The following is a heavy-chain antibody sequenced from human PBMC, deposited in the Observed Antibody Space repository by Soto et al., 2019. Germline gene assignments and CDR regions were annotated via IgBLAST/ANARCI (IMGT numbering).Heavy chain of an antibody. Sequence: SVKVSCKASGGTFSSYAISWVRQAPGQGLEWMGGIIPIFGTANYAQKFQGRVTITADESTSTAYMELSSLRSEDTAVYYCARGFSSSTPRYYYYGMDVWGQGTTVTVSS. CDR3: ARGFSSSTPRYYYYGMDV. D-gene: IGHD6-6*01. CDR2: IIPIFGTA. V-gene: IGHV1-69*13. J-gene: IGHJ6*02. CDR1: GGTFSSYA.